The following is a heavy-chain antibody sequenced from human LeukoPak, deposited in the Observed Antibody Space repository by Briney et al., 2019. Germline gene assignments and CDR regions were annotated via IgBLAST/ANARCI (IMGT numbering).Heavy chain of an antibody. CDR2: IKQDGSEK. V-gene: IGHV3-7*01. J-gene: IGHJ4*02. CDR3: ARGYYYDSRGYYPDH. Sequence: PGGALRLSCAASGFTFSSYWMSWVPQAPGKGLEGVANIKQDGSEKYYVDSVKGRFTFSRDNAKNSMYLQMNSLRAEDTAVYYCARGYYYDSRGYYPDHWGQGTLVTVSS. CDR1: GFTFSSYW. D-gene: IGHD3-22*01.